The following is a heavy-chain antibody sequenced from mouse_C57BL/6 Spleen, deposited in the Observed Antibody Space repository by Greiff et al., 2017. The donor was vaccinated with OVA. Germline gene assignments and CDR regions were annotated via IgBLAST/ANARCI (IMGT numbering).Heavy chain of an antibody. D-gene: IGHD1-1*01. CDR1: GYTFTSYW. J-gene: IGHJ3*01. CDR3: ARTYGSSPAWCAY. CDR2: IDPSDSET. V-gene: IGHV1-52*01. Sequence: VQLQQPGAELVRPGSSVKLSCKASGYTFTSYWMHWVKQRPIQGLEWIGNIDPSDSETHYNQTFKDKATLTVDKSSSTAYMQLSSLTSEDSAVYYCARTYGSSPAWCAYWGQGTLVTVSA.